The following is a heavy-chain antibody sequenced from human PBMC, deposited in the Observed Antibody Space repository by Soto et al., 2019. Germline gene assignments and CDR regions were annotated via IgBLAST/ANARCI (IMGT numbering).Heavy chain of an antibody. CDR3: ARFSPPRKSYDSNPGWFDP. J-gene: IGHJ5*02. CDR1: GGSLNSYY. CDR2: VSSTGST. Sequence: PSETLSLTCTVSGGSLNSYYCTWIRQSPGKGLEWIGYVSSTGSTNYNPSLKSRVILSLDTSTSEVSLSLTSVTAADAAVYFCARFSPPRKSYDSNPGWFDPWGQGIMVT. D-gene: IGHD3-22*01. V-gene: IGHV4-59*01.